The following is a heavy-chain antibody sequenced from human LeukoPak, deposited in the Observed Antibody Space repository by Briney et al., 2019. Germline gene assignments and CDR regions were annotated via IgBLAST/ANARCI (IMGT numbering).Heavy chain of an antibody. V-gene: IGHV1-46*01. Sequence: ASVKVSCKASGYTFTSYYMHWVRQAPGQGLEWMGIINPSGGSTSYAQKFQGRVTMTRDTSTSTVYMELSSLRSEDTAVYYCARAVSCTNGACSHDAFHIWGRGTMVTVSS. CDR2: INPSGGST. J-gene: IGHJ3*02. CDR3: ARAVSCTNGACSHDAFHI. CDR1: GYTFTSYY. D-gene: IGHD2-8*01.